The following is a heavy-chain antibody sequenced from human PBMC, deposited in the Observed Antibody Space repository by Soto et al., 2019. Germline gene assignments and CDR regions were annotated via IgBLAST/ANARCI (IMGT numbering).Heavy chain of an antibody. CDR3: ARGKGMEENYFYYGLDI. CDR2: LNGGTGQT. CDR1: GYTFSTYA. J-gene: IGHJ6*02. D-gene: IGHD1-1*01. V-gene: IGHV1-3*01. Sequence: ASVKVSCKASGYTFSTYAMHWVRQAPGQSLEWMGWLNGGTGQTRYSQKFQDRVIITRDTSASTGYMELRSLTSEDTAVYYCARGKGMEENYFYYGLDIWGQGTTVTVSS.